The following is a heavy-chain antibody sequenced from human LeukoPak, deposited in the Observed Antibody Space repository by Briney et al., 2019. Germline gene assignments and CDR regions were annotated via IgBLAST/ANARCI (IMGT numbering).Heavy chain of an antibody. D-gene: IGHD3-10*01. J-gene: IGHJ6*03. V-gene: IGHV4-61*02. CDR2: IYTSGST. CDR3: ATGFYGSGSYTAQYYYYYYMDV. CDR1: GGSISSGSYY. Sequence: SETLSLTCTVSGGSISSGSYYWSWIRQPAGKGLEWIGRIYTSGSTNYNPSLKSRVTISVDTSKNQFSLKLSSVTAADTAVYYCATGFYGSGSYTAQYYYYYYMDVWGKGTTVTVSS.